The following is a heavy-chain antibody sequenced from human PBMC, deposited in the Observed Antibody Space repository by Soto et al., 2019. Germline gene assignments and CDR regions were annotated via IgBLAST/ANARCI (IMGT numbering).Heavy chain of an antibody. CDR1: GITFSKAW. Sequence: EVQLVESGGGLVKPGGSLTLSCAASGITFSKAWMNWVRQSPGKGLEWVGRIKSRSDGGTTAYAAPVKGRFSISRDDSKDTLWLQMNSLKTEDTAVYYCTTNFYSALGMDVWGQGTTVTVSS. CDR3: TTNFYSALGMDV. V-gene: IGHV3-15*01. J-gene: IGHJ6*02. CDR2: IKSRSDGGTT. D-gene: IGHD4-4*01.